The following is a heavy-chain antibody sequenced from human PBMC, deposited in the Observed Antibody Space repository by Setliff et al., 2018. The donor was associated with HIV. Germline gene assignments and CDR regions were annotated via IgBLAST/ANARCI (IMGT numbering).Heavy chain of an antibody. V-gene: IGHV1-18*01. CDR3: SRDPRYSSVWFRNGGVDY. CDR1: GYMFSSYG. D-gene: IGHD6-19*01. CDR2: VSNKGDT. J-gene: IGHJ4*01. Sequence: ASVKVSCKTSGYMFSSYGISWVRQAPGQGLEWMGWVSNKGDTNYVQKLQDRLTITTDTSTSTAYLELRDLRSEDTAVYYCSRDPRYSSVWFRNGGVDYWGHGTLVTVSS.